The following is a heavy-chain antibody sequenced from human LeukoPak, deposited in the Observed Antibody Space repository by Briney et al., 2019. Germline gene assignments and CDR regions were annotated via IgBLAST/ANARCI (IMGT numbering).Heavy chain of an antibody. J-gene: IGHJ4*02. CDR2: ISAGGDGT. V-gene: IGHV3-23*01. D-gene: IGHD3-3*01. CDR1: AFSSSRYK. Sequence: PGGSPRVSRLDPAFSSSRYKACTVCQAPGKGLQWVSNISAGGDGTYYADSVKGRFIISRDNSKNRVYLEGDSSSDKHTAVYYCAKDQTPARYSSTYYTHDYGCQGNLVTVSS. CDR3: AKDQTPARYSSTYYTHDY.